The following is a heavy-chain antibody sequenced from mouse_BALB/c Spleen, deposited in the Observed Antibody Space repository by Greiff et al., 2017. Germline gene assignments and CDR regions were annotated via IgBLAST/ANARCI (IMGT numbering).Heavy chain of an antibody. Sequence: QVQLQQSGAELVMPGASVKMSCKASGYTFTDYWMHWVKQRPGQGLEWIGAIDTSDSYTSYNQKVKGKATLTVDESSSTAYMQLSSLTSEDSAVYYCARRGYGYDERKIDYWGQGTTLTVSS. D-gene: IGHD2-2*01. CDR2: IDTSDSYT. J-gene: IGHJ2*01. V-gene: IGHV1-69*01. CDR3: ARRGYGYDERKIDY. CDR1: GYTFTDYW.